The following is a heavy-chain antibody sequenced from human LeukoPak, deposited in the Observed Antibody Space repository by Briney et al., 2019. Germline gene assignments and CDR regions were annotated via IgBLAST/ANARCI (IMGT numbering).Heavy chain of an antibody. D-gene: IGHD3-10*01. CDR3: GRFGDEAGIDY. J-gene: IGHJ4*02. CDR2: IKPSGTET. CDR1: GFTFSTYW. Sequence: GSLRLSCAASGFTFSTYWMTWVRQAPGKGLEWVANIKPSGTETYYGDPVKGRFTISRDNAKNLLYLQMSSLRAEDTAVYSCGRFGDEAGIDYWGQGTLVTVSS. V-gene: IGHV3-7*01.